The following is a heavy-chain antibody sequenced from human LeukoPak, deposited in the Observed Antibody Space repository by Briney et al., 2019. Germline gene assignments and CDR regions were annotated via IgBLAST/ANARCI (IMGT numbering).Heavy chain of an antibody. CDR2: ITGSGDYT. CDR3: AKDRRGVFDF. V-gene: IGHV3-23*01. CDR1: GFTFSIYA. J-gene: IGHJ4*02. Sequence: GGSLRLSCAAPGFTFSIYAMTWVRQAPGKGLEWVSAITGSGDYTYYTDSVEGRVTISRDNSKNTVYLQMNSLRVEDTAVYYCAKDRRGVFDFWGQGTLVTVSS. D-gene: IGHD3-10*01.